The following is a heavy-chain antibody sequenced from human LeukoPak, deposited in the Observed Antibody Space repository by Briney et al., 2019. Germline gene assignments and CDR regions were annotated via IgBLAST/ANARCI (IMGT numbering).Heavy chain of an antibody. CDR1: GFTFTSSA. Sequence: GASVKVSCKASGFTFTSSAVQWVRQARGQRLEWIGWIVVGSGSTNYAQKFQERVTITRDMSTSTAYMELSSLRSEDTAVYYCARWAATSYYYYGMDVWGQGTTVTVSS. CDR2: IVVGSGST. J-gene: IGHJ6*02. D-gene: IGHD2-15*01. V-gene: IGHV1-58*01. CDR3: ARWAATSYYYYGMDV.